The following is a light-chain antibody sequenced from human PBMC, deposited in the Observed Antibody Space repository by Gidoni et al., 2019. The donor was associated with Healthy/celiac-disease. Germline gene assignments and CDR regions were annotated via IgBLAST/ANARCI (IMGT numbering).Light chain of an antibody. V-gene: IGKV1-39*01. Sequence: DIQMTKSPSSLSASVGDRVTITCRASQSISSYLNWYQQKPGKAPKLLIYAASSLQSGVPSRFSGSGSWTDFTLTISSLQPEDFATYYCQQSYSTPLFTFGPGTKVDIK. CDR2: AAS. J-gene: IGKJ3*01. CDR3: QQSYSTPLFT. CDR1: QSISSY.